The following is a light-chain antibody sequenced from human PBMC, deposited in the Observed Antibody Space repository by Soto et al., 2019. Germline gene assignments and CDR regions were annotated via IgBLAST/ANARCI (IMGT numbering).Light chain of an antibody. J-gene: IGLJ1*01. V-gene: IGLV1-44*01. CDR1: SSNVGTNT. Sequence: QSALTQAPSASGTPGQRVLISCSGSSSNVGTNTVNWYQQLPGTAPRLLVYGNNQRPSGIPDRFSGSKSGTSASLAISGLQSEDEADYYCSSYAGTNNHHAFGTGTKLTVL. CDR3: SSYAGTNNHHA. CDR2: GNN.